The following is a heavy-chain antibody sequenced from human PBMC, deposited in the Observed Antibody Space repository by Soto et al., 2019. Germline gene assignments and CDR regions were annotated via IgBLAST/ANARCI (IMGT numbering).Heavy chain of an antibody. J-gene: IGHJ3*02. CDR1: GFTFSDYY. Sequence: EVQLVESGGGLVQPGGSLRLSCAASGFTFSDYYMDWVRQAPGKGLEWVGRTRNKANSHNTEYAASVKGRFTISRDDSKNSLYLQMNSLKTEDTAVYYCARGSRAFDIWGQGTMVTVSS. V-gene: IGHV3-72*01. D-gene: IGHD2-2*01. CDR3: ARGSRAFDI. CDR2: TRNKANSHNT.